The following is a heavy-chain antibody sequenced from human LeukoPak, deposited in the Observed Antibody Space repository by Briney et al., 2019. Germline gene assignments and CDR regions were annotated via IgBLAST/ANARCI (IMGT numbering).Heavy chain of an antibody. D-gene: IGHD6-19*01. CDR2: ISYDGSNK. CDR3: VRQWRTFDY. V-gene: IGHV3-30*03. J-gene: IGHJ4*02. Sequence: GKSLRLSCAASGFTFSSYGMHWVRQAPGKGLEWVAVISYDGSNKYYADSVKGRFTISRDNSKNTLYLQMNSLRAEDTAVYYSVRQWRTFDYWGQGTLVTVSS. CDR1: GFTFSSYG.